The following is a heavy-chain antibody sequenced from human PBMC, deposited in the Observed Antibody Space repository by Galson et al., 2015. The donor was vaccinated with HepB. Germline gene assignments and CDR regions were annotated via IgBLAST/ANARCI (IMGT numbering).Heavy chain of an antibody. CDR3: ASPPPLHYDSSTLEFDY. J-gene: IGHJ4*02. D-gene: IGHD3-22*01. CDR2: INAGNGNT. CDR1: GYTFTSYA. V-gene: IGHV1-3*01. Sequence: SVKVSCKASGYTFTSYAMHWVRQAPGQRLEWMGWINAGNGNTKYSQKFQGRVTITRDTSASTAYMELSSLRSEDTAVYYCASPPPLHYDSSTLEFDYWGQGTLVTVSS.